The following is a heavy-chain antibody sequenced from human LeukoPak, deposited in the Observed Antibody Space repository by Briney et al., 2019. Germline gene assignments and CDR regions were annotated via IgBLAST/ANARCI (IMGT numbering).Heavy chain of an antibody. CDR3: AKDRLKYCSGGTCAIDS. CDR1: GFTSSSYG. J-gene: IGHJ4*02. D-gene: IGHD2-15*01. Sequence: GGSLRLSCAASGFTSSSYGMHWVRQAPGKGLEWVAFIRYDGSNKYYADSVKGRFTIPRDNSKNTLYLQMNSLRAEDTAVYYCAKDRLKYCSGGTCAIDSWGQGTLVTVSS. CDR2: IRYDGSNK. V-gene: IGHV3-30*02.